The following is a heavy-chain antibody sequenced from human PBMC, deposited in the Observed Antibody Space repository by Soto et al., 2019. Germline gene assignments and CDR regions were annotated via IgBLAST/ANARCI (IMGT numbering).Heavy chain of an antibody. J-gene: IGHJ5*02. CDR2: ISYDGSNT. V-gene: IGHV3-30*18. D-gene: IGHD3-10*01. CDR3: AKSGGSGSYYNGWFDP. CDR1: GFIFSSYG. Sequence: QVQLVESGGGVVQPGRSLRLSCAASGFIFSSYGMHWVRQAPGKGLEWVAVISYDGSNTYYADSVKGRFTISRDNSKNTLDLQMNSLRAEDTAVYYCAKSGGSGSYYNGWFDPWGQGTLVTVSS.